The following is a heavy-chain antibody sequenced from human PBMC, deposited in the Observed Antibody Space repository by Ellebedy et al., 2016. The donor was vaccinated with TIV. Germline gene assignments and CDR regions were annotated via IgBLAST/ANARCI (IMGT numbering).Heavy chain of an antibody. J-gene: IGHJ6*02. Sequence: GESLKISCVASGLTLGSYWMHWVRQAPGKGLVWVSRINSDGSSTNYADSVKGRFTISRDNAKNTLYLQMNSLRAEDTAVYSCAREKSYSSSWSDYYYYYGMDVWGQGTTVTVSS. D-gene: IGHD6-13*01. CDR1: GLTLGSYW. CDR3: AREKSYSSSWSDYYYYYGMDV. CDR2: INSDGSST. V-gene: IGHV3-74*01.